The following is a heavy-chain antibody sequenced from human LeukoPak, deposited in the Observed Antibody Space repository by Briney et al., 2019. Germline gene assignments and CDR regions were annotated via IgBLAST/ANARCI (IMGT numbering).Heavy chain of an antibody. CDR1: GFTFRSYA. Sequence: GGSLRLPCEASGFTFRSYAMSWVRQSPGKGLDWVSSFSCCGGNTHYADCVRGQFHLSREYPENTLFAQMHRLSGGDTAVFFCARDHYGANPQYFFEFWGQGTLVTVSS. V-gene: IGHV3-23*01. CDR2: FSCCGGNT. J-gene: IGHJ4*02. D-gene: IGHD4-23*01. CDR3: ARDHYGANPQYFFEF.